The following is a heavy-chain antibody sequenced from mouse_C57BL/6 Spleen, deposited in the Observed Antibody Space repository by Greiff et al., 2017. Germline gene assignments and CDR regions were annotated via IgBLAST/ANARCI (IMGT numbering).Heavy chain of an antibody. J-gene: IGHJ1*03. V-gene: IGHV1-75*01. CDR3: ARDYGSSYWYFDV. D-gene: IGHD1-1*01. CDR1: GYTFTDYY. Sequence: QVQLKESGPELVKPGASVKISCKASGYTFTDYYINWVKQRPGQGLEWIGWIFPGSGSTYYNEKFKGKATLTVDKSSSTAYMLLSSLTSEDSAVYVCARDYGSSYWYFDVWGTGTTVTVSS. CDR2: IFPGSGST.